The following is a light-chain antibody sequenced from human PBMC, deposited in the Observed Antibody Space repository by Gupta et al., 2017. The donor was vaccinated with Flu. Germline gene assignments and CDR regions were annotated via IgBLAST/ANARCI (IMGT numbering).Light chain of an antibody. J-gene: IGKJ1*01. CDR2: GAS. CDR1: QSVRRSY. CDR3: QQYGSSPQT. Sequence: EIVLTQSLGTLSLSPGERATLSCRAGQSVRRSYLAWYQQKPGQAPRLLIYGASSRAIGIPDRFSGSESGTNFTLTISRLEPEEFAVYYCQQYGSSPQTFGQGTKVEVK. V-gene: IGKV3-20*01.